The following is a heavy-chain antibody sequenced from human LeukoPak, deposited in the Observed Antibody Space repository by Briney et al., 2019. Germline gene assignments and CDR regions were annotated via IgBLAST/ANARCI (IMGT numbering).Heavy chain of an antibody. CDR1: GGSISSGGYS. D-gene: IGHD3-3*01. CDR3: ARVDLGAEYFQH. J-gene: IGHJ1*01. V-gene: IGHV4-30-4*07. Sequence: SQTLSLTCAVSGGSISSGGYSWSWIRQPPGKGLEWIGYIYYSGSTYYNPSLKSRVTISVDTSKNQFPLKLSSVTAADTAVYYCARVDLGAEYFQHWGQGTLVTVSS. CDR2: IYYSGST.